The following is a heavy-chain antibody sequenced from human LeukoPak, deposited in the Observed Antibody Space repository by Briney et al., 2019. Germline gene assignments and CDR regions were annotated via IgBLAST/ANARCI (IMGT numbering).Heavy chain of an antibody. V-gene: IGHV3-23*01. CDR1: KFNFIKYG. D-gene: IGHD3-3*01. J-gene: IGHJ4*02. CDR2: ISGSGSDT. Sequence: GGSLRLSCATSKFNFIKYGLTWVRQAPGKGLEWVSSISGSGSDTQYAASVQGRFTISRDNSKNTLYLQMNSLRAEDTAVYYCAKRGDDFPFDYWGQGTLVTVSS. CDR3: AKRGDDFPFDY.